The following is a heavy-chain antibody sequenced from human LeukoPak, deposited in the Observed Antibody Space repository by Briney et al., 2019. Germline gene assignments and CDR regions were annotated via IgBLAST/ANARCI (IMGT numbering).Heavy chain of an antibody. Sequence: GESLKISCKGSGYSFTSYWIGWVHQMPGKGLEWMGIIYPGDSDTRYSPSFQGQITISADKSISTAYLQWSSLKASDTAMYYCASLAWGCSSTSCYHAYWGQGTLVTVSS. CDR3: ASLAWGCSSTSCYHAY. V-gene: IGHV5-51*07. J-gene: IGHJ4*02. D-gene: IGHD2-2*01. CDR2: IYPGDSDT. CDR1: GYSFTSYW.